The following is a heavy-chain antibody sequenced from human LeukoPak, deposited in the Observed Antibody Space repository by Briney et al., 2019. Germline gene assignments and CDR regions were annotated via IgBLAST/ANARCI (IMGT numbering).Heavy chain of an antibody. V-gene: IGHV4-59*08. CDR1: GGSISDYY. D-gene: IGHD3-22*01. CDR2: IYSSGST. CDR3: ARASYSYDINGWVPFDY. J-gene: IGHJ4*02. Sequence: SEALSLTCTVSGGSISDYYWSWIRQPPGKGLEWIGYIYSSGSTNYNPSLKSRVTISGDTSKNQFSLRLSSVTAADTAVYYRARASYSYDINGWVPFDYWGQGTLVTVSS.